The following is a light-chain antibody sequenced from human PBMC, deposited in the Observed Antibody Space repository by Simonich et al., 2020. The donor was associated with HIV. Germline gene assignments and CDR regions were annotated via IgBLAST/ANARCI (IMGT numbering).Light chain of an antibody. Sequence: QSALTQPASVSGSPGQSITISCTGTSSDVGGYNYVSWYQQHPGKAPKLMIYDVINRPSGVSNRFSGSKSGNTASLTISGLQAEDEADYYCSSYKSSSTWVFGGGTKLTVL. CDR3: SSYKSSSTWV. V-gene: IGLV2-14*03. CDR1: SSDVGGYNY. CDR2: DVI. J-gene: IGLJ3*02.